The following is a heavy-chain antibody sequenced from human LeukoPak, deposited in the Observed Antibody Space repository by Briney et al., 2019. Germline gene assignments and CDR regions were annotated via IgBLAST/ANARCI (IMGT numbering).Heavy chain of an antibody. CDR1: GATFSSYA. CDR2: ISPIFGLP. V-gene: IGHV1-69*13. CDR3: ARAQFCRRTSCYMSALDM. Sequence: SGKASCKASGATFSSYAIAWVRQAPGQGREGWGGISPIFGLPNSAQTFKARVTITPNESTSTAYMDLSSERSEGTAVYYCARAQFCRRTSCYMSALDMWGQGTMVPVSS. D-gene: IGHD2-2*02. J-gene: IGHJ3*02.